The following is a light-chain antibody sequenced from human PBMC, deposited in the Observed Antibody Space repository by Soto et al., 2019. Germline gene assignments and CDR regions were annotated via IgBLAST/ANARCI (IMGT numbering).Light chain of an antibody. V-gene: IGLV2-23*02. CDR1: SSDVGSYNL. CDR2: EVS. Sequence: QSALTQPASVSGSPGQSITISSPGTSSDVGSYNLVSWYQQHPGKAPKLMIYEVSKRPSGVSNRFSGSKSGNTASLTISGLQAEDEADYYCCSYAGSSTYVFGTGTEVTVL. CDR3: CSYAGSSTYV. J-gene: IGLJ1*01.